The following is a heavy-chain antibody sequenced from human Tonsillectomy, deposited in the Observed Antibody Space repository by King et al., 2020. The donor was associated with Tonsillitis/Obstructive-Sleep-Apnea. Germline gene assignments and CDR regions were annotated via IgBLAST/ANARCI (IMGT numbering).Heavy chain of an antibody. D-gene: IGHD1-26*01. CDR2: IKSKAGGGTI. V-gene: IGHV3-15*01. Sequence: VQLVESGGGLGQPGGSLRLSCAASGFTFSDAWMSWVRQAPGKGLEWVGRIKSKAGGGTIDYAAPVKDRFTISRDDSKNTLDVQMNSLKSEDTAVYYCVTDIAGGSSLLDYWGQGTLVTVSS. CDR1: GFTFSDAW. CDR3: VTDIAGGSSLLDY. J-gene: IGHJ4*02.